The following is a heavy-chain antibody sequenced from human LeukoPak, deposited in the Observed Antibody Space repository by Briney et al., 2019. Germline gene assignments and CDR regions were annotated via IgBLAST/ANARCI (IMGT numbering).Heavy chain of an antibody. CDR1: GFTFSSYA. CDR3: AKGALVRYAGSYFFDY. J-gene: IGHJ4*02. D-gene: IGHD3-10*02. V-gene: IGHV3-23*01. Sequence: PGGSLRLSCAASGFTFSSYAMSWVRQAPGKGLEWVSAISGSGGSTYYADSVKGRFTISRDNSKNTLHLQMNSLRAEDTAVYYCAKGALVRYAGSYFFDYWGQGTLVTVSS. CDR2: ISGSGGST.